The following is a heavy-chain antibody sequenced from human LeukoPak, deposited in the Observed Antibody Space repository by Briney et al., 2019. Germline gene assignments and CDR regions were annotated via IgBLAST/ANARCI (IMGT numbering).Heavy chain of an antibody. D-gene: IGHD1-1*01. J-gene: IGHJ5*02. V-gene: IGHV4-39*07. CDR2: IYYSGST. CDR1: GGSISSSSYY. CDR3: ARDWKRPRSPNWFDP. Sequence: SETLSLTCTVSGGSISSSSYYWGWIRQPPGKGLEWIGSIYYSGSTYYNPSLKSRVTISVDTSKNQFSLKLSSVTAADTAVYYCARDWKRPRSPNWFDPWGQGTLVTVSS.